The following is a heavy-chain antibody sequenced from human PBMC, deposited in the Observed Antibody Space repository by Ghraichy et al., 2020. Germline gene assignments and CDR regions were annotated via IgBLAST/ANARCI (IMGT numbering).Heavy chain of an antibody. V-gene: IGHV1-2*02. CDR3: VRDFDSSSYLHASHI. Sequence: ASVKVSCKASGYTFTGYYMHWVRQAPGQGLEWMGWINANSGGTNYAQKFQGRVTMTRDTSISTAYLELSRLRSDDTAVYYCVRDFDSSSYLHASHIWGQGTMVTVSS. CDR1: GYTFTGYY. CDR2: INANSGGT. D-gene: IGHD3-22*01. J-gene: IGHJ3*02.